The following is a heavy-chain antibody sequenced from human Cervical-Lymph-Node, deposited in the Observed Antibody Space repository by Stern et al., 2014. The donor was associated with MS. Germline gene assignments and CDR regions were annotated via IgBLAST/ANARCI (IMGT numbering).Heavy chain of an antibody. Sequence: VQLVESWGGVVQPGGSQRLSCTASGFTFEDYAMEWVRQVPGKGLEWVAMIWYDGSQKYYGDSVRGRFSVSRDNSRNTLYLQMKSLSLEDTAVYYCARKIPDYYYYAMDVWGQGTTVTVSS. CDR2: IWYDGSQK. D-gene: IGHD2-2*02. CDR3: ARKIPDYYYYAMDV. J-gene: IGHJ6*02. CDR1: GFTFEDYA. V-gene: IGHV3-33*01.